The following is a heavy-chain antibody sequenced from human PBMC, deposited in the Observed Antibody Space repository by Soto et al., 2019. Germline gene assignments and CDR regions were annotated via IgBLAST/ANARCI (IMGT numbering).Heavy chain of an antibody. D-gene: IGHD3-22*01. CDR3: AKSRYSDSSGDFYDY. CDR1: GFTFSNYA. J-gene: IGHJ4*02. V-gene: IGHV3-23*01. Sequence: GALRLSCAASGFTFSNYAMSWVRQAPGKGLEWVSGIGGSGRTTYYADSVKGRFTISRDNSNNTLFLQMNSLRAEDTAVYYCAKSRYSDSSGDFYDYWGQGTLVTVSS. CDR2: IGGSGRTT.